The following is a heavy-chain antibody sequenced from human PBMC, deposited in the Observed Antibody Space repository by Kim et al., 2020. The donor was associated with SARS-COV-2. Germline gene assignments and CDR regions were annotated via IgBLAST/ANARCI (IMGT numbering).Heavy chain of an antibody. CDR2: IYYSGST. J-gene: IGHJ4*02. V-gene: IGHV4-61*01. CDR3: AGRVGADLGY. CDR1: GGSVSSGSYY. Sequence: SETLSLTCTVSGGSVSSGSYYWSWIRQPPGKGLEWIGYIYYSGSTNYNPSLKSRVTISVDTSKNQFSLKLSSVTAADTAVYYCAGRVGADLGYWGQGTLVTVSS. D-gene: IGHD1-26*01.